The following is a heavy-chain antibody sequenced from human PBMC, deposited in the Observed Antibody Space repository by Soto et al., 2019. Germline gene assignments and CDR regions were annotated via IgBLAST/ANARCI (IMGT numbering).Heavy chain of an antibody. J-gene: IGHJ4*02. Sequence: QVQLVQSGAEVKKPGSSVKVSCKASGGTFSSYAISWVRQAPGQGLEWMGGIIPIFGTANYAQKFQGRVTITADESTSTAYMELSSLRSEDTAVYYCARDRGYYGSGSYPKVPYYFDYWGQGTLVTVCS. CDR1: GGTFSSYA. D-gene: IGHD3-10*01. CDR2: IIPIFGTA. V-gene: IGHV1-69*01. CDR3: ARDRGYYGSGSYPKVPYYFDY.